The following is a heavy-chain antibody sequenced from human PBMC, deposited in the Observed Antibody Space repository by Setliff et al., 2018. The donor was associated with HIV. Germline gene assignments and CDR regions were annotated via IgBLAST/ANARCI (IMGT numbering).Heavy chain of an antibody. CDR3: ARHDTEYSSYPIDY. CDR1: GGSISSSIYY. CDR2: IYYSGSTYYYGGST. Sequence: SETLSLTCTVSGGSISSSIYYWGWIRQPPGKGLEWIGFIYYSGSTYYYGGSTYYNPSLKSRVTISEDTSKNQFSLKLSSVTAADTAVYYCARHDTEYSSYPIDYWGQGNLVTVSS. V-gene: IGHV4-39*01. D-gene: IGHD6-6*01. J-gene: IGHJ4*02.